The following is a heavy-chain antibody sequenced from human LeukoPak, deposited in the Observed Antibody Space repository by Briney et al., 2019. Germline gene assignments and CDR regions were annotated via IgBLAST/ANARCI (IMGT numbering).Heavy chain of an antibody. V-gene: IGHV3-33*01. CDR1: GFTFSSYG. D-gene: IGHD2-21*02. J-gene: IGHJ4*02. Sequence: GGSLRLSCAASGFTFSSYGMHWVRQAPGKGLEWVAVIWYDGSNKYYADSVKGRFTISRDNSKNTLYLQMNSLRAEDTAVYYCARDGVTANYFDYWGQGTLVTVCS. CDR3: ARDGVTANYFDY. CDR2: IWYDGSNK.